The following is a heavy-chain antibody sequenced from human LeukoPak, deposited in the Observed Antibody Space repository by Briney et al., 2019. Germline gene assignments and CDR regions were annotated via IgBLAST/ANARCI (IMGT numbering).Heavy chain of an antibody. CDR3: ARSILRYYFDSSGYYPYYFDY. V-gene: IGHV4-39*07. Sequence: PSETLSLTCTVSGGSFSSSSYYWGWIRQPPGKGLEWVGSINYRGSNYHNSSLKSRVTMSVDTSKNQFSLKLSSVTAADTAVYYCARSILRYYFDSSGYYPYYFDYWGQGMLVTVSS. CDR2: INYRGSN. CDR1: GGSFSSSSYY. J-gene: IGHJ4*02. D-gene: IGHD3-22*01.